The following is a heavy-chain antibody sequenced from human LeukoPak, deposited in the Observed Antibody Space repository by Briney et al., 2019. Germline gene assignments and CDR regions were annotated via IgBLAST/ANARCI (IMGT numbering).Heavy chain of an antibody. Sequence: GGSLRLSCAASGFTFSSNWMHWVRQVPGKGLLWVSRINSDGSGTTYADSVRGRFTLSRDNAKSTLYLQMNSLRAEDTAVYYCARHSSGYFDYWGQGTLVTVSS. CDR1: GFTFSSNW. D-gene: IGHD6-19*01. CDR2: INSDGSGT. J-gene: IGHJ4*02. V-gene: IGHV3-74*01. CDR3: ARHSSGYFDY.